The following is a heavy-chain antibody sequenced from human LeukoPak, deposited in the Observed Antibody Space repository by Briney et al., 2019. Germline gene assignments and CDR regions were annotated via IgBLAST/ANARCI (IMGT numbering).Heavy chain of an antibody. Sequence: PGGSLRLSCAASGFTFNNYWMTWVRQAPGEGLEWVANIEQDGSEKYYVDSVKGRFTISRDNAKNSLYLQMNSLRAEDTTVYYCARDLRFGESPTFDYWGQGTLVTVSS. D-gene: IGHD3-10*01. CDR1: GFTFNNYW. CDR3: ARDLRFGESPTFDY. J-gene: IGHJ4*02. V-gene: IGHV3-7*04. CDR2: IEQDGSEK.